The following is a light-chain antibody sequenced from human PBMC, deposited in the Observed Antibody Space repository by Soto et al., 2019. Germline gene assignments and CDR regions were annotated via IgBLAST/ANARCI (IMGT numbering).Light chain of an antibody. V-gene: IGKV3-11*01. Sequence: EIVLTQSPVTLSLTPGERATLSCRASQSVSNYLAWYQQKPGQAPRLLIYDASNRATGIPARFSGSGSGTEFTLTISSLEPEDFEVYYCQQHANWPLTFGGGTKVDIK. CDR2: DAS. J-gene: IGKJ4*01. CDR3: QQHANWPLT. CDR1: QSVSNY.